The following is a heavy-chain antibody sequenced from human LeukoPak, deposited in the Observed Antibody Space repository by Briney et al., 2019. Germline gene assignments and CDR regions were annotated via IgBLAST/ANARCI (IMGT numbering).Heavy chain of an antibody. Sequence: ASVKVSCKASGYTFTSYGISWARQAPGQGLEWMGWISAYNGNTNYAQKPQGRVTMTTDTSTSTAYMELRSLRSDDTAMYYCARNTCSGGSCYSDYWGQGTLVTVSS. CDR1: GYTFTSYG. CDR3: ARNTCSGGSCYSDY. CDR2: ISAYNGNT. D-gene: IGHD2-15*01. J-gene: IGHJ4*02. V-gene: IGHV1-18*01.